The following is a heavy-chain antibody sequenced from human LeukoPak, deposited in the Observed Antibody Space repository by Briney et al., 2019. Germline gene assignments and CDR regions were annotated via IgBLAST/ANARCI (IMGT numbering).Heavy chain of an antibody. J-gene: IGHJ3*02. CDR3: AGEPLGITSHAFDI. D-gene: IGHD7-27*01. Sequence: SETLSLTCSVSGGSISSPNYYWGWVRQPPGKGLEWIGSIYYSGSAYSNPSLKSRVTISVDTSKNQFSLKLSSVTAADTAVYYCAGEPLGITSHAFDIWGQGTMVTVSS. V-gene: IGHV4-39*02. CDR1: GGSISSPNYY. CDR2: IYYSGSA.